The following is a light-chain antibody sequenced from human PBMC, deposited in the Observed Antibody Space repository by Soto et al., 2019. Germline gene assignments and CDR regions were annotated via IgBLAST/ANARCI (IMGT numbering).Light chain of an antibody. CDR2: EVS. CDR3: TSYTTSSTHWV. Sequence: QSALTQPASVSGSPGQSITISCTGTSSDVGGYNYVSWYQQRPDKAPKLMIYEVSNRPSGVSNRFSGSKSGNTASLTISGLQAEDEADYYCTSYTTSSTHWVFGGGTKVTVL. CDR1: SSDVGGYNY. V-gene: IGLV2-14*01. J-gene: IGLJ3*02.